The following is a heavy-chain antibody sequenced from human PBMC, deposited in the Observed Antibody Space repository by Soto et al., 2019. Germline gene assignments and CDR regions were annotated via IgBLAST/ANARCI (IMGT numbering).Heavy chain of an antibody. Sequence: ASVKVSCKASGGTFSSYAISWVRQAPGQGLEWMGWINPNSGGTNYAQKFQGWVTMTRDTSISTAYMELSRLRSDDTAVYYCARGRTIFGVVINWFDPWGQGTLVTVSS. CDR2: INPNSGGT. V-gene: IGHV1-2*04. D-gene: IGHD3-3*01. CDR1: GGTFSSYA. CDR3: ARGRTIFGVVINWFDP. J-gene: IGHJ5*02.